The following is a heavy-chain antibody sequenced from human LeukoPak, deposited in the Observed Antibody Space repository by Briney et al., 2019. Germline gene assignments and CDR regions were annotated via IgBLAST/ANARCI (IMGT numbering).Heavy chain of an antibody. CDR3: AREETPATEITIFGVPPVVGGY. D-gene: IGHD3-3*01. V-gene: IGHV3-53*01. Sequence: QSGGSLRLSCAASGFAVSSNYISWVRQAPGKGLEWVSLIYTSGSTYYADPVKGRFTISRDNSKNTLYLQMNSLRAEDTAVYYCAREETPATEITIFGVPPVVGGYWGQGTLVTVSS. CDR2: IYTSGST. CDR1: GFAVSSNY. J-gene: IGHJ4*02.